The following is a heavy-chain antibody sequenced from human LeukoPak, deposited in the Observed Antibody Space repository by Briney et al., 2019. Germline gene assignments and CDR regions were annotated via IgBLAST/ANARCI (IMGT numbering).Heavy chain of an antibody. CDR2: IQSKTDGGTT. CDR3: ATLTVRGVINI. V-gene: IGHV3-15*01. CDR1: GFTFSNAW. D-gene: IGHD3-10*01. J-gene: IGHJ4*02. Sequence: GGTLRLSCAASGFTFSNAWMNWVRQAPGKGLEWVGRIQSKTDGGTTEYAAPVKGRFTISRDDSKTTLYLQMNSLKTEDTAVYYCATLTVRGVINIWGQGTLVTVSS.